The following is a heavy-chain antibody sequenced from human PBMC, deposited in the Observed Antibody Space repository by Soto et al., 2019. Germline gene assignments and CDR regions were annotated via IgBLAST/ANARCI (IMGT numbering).Heavy chain of an antibody. J-gene: IGHJ4*02. CDR1: GGSATSHY. CDR3: ARLDIVANTVTPNYFDY. CDR2: IYYSGST. Sequence: PSETLSLTCFVSGGSATSHYWSWIRQPPGKGLEWIGYIYYSGSTNYNPSLKSRVTISVDTSKNQFSLKLSSVTAADTAVYYCARLDIVANTVTPNYFDYWGQGTLVTVSS. D-gene: IGHD5-12*01. V-gene: IGHV4-59*02.